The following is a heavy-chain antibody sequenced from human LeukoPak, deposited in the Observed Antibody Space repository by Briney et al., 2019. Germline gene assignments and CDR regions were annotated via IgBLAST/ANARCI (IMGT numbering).Heavy chain of an antibody. V-gene: IGHV3-30*02. J-gene: IGHJ4*02. CDR1: GFSFSSYD. CDR3: AKDNLGAIAY. Sequence: PGGSLRLSCAASGFSFSSYDIHWARQAPGKGLEGLTFIRYDGGYKYYTDSVKGRFTISRDHSKNTLYLQVNSLRGAETAVYCCAKDNLGAIAYWGQGTLVTV. CDR2: IRYDGGYK. D-gene: IGHD2-21*01.